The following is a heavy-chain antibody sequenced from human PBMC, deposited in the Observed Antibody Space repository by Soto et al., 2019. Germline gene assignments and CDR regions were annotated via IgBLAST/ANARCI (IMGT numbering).Heavy chain of an antibody. CDR3: ARVQMYDFWRNYYYMDV. CDR2: INSDGSST. CDR1: GFTFSSYW. V-gene: IGHV3-74*01. D-gene: IGHD3-3*01. Sequence: EVQLVESGGGLVQPGGSLRLSCAASGFTFSSYWMHWVRQAPGKGLVWVSRINSDGSSTSYADSVKGRFTISRDNAKNTLYLQMNSLRAEDTAVYYCARVQMYDFWRNYYYMDVWGKGTTVTVSS. J-gene: IGHJ6*03.